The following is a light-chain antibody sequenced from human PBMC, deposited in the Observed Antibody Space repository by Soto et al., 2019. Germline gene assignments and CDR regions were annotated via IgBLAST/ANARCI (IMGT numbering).Light chain of an antibody. V-gene: IGKV3-20*01. J-gene: IGKJ1*01. CDR1: QSLSSTN. CDR3: QQYGRSSWT. Sequence: EIVLTQSPDTLPLSPGERATLSCRASQSLSSTNLAWYQQKPGQAPRLLIYGASSRATGIPDRFSGLGSGTDFTLTISRLEPEDFAVYYCQQYGRSSWTFGQGTKVDIK. CDR2: GAS.